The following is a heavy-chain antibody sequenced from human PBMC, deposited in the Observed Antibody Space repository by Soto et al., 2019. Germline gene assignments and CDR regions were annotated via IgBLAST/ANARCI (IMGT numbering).Heavy chain of an antibody. CDR2: IKQDGSEK. CDR3: AREGDSSSWYYYYYYMDV. V-gene: IGHV3-7*01. D-gene: IGHD6-13*01. CDR1: GFTFSSYW. Sequence: GGSLRLSCAASGFTFSSYWMSWVRQAPGKGLEWVANIKQDGSEKYYVDSVKGRFTISRDNAKNSLYLQMNSLRAEDTAVYYCAREGDSSSWYYYYYYMDVWGKGTTVTVSS. J-gene: IGHJ6*03.